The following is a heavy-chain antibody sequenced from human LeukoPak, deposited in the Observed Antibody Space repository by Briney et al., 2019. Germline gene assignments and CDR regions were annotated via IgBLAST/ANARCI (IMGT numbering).Heavy chain of an antibody. J-gene: IGHJ4*02. CDR1: GGSFSGYY. V-gene: IGHV4-34*01. CDR3: ARVRNGH. Sequence: SETLSLTCAVYGGSFSGYYWSWIRQPPGKGLEWIGEINHSGSTNYNPSLKSRVTISVDTSKNQFSLKLSSVTAADTAVYYCARVRNGHWGQGTLVTVSS. CDR2: INHSGST.